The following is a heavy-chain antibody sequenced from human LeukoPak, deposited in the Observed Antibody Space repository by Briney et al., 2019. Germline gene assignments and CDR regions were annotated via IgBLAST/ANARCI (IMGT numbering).Heavy chain of an antibody. CDR1: GGSISSGDYY. Sequence: SQTLSLTCTVSGGSISSGDYYWSWIRQPPGKGLERIGYIFYSGSTYNNPSLKSRVNISIDTSKNQFSLNLSSVTVADTAVYYCAGYGSGSYYVNWFDPWGQGTLVIVSS. CDR3: AGYGSGSYYVNWFDP. D-gene: IGHD3-10*01. CDR2: IFYSGST. V-gene: IGHV4-30-4*01. J-gene: IGHJ5*02.